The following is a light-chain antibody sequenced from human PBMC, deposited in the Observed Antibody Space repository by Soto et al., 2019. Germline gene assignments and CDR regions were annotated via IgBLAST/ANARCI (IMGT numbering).Light chain of an antibody. CDR2: AAS. CDR3: QQSYSTPFT. CDR1: QSISSY. V-gene: IGKV1-39*01. J-gene: IGKJ3*01. Sequence: DIQMTQSPSSLSASVGDRVTITCRASQSISSYLNWYQQKPGKAPKLLIYAASSLQSGVPSRFSGSGSGTDFTLPISSLQHEDFPTYYCQQSYSTPFTFGPGTKVDIK.